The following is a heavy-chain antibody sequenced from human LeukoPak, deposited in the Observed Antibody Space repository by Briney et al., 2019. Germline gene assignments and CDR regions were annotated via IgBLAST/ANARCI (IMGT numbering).Heavy chain of an antibody. V-gene: IGHV4-4*07. Sequence: PSETLSLTCTVSGGSISSYYWSWIRQPAGKGLEWIGRIYTSGSTNYNPSLKSRVTMSVDTSKNQFSLKLSSVTAADTAVYYCARDRLAAAGIHYFDYWGQGTLVTVSS. CDR1: GGSISSYY. CDR2: IYTSGST. CDR3: ARDRLAAAGIHYFDY. J-gene: IGHJ4*02. D-gene: IGHD6-13*01.